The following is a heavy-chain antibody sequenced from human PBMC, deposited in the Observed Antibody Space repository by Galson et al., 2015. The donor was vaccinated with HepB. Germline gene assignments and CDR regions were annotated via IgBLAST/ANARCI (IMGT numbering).Heavy chain of an antibody. Sequence: GLEWIGYIYYSGSTNYNPSLKSRVTISVDTSKNQFSLKLSSVTAADTAVYYCARDSGFLITMVQGVIITSTGGAYMDVWGKGTTVTVSS. V-gene: IGHV4-59*01. CDR3: ARDSGFLITMVQGVIITSTGGAYMDV. D-gene: IGHD3-10*01. CDR2: IYYSGST. J-gene: IGHJ6*03.